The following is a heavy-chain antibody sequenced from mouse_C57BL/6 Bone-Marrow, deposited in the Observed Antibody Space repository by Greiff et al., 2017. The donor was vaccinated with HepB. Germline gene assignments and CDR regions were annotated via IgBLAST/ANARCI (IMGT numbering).Heavy chain of an antibody. V-gene: IGHV1-82*01. J-gene: IGHJ1*03. CDR1: GYAFSSSW. Sequence: QVQLKQSGPELVKPGASVKISCKASGYAFSSSWMNWVKQRPGKGLEWIGRIYPGDGDTNYNGKFKGKATLTADKSSSTAYMQLSSLTSEDSAVYFCARSSNHWYFDVWGTGTTVTVSS. CDR3: ARSSNHWYFDV. D-gene: IGHD2-5*01. CDR2: IYPGDGDT.